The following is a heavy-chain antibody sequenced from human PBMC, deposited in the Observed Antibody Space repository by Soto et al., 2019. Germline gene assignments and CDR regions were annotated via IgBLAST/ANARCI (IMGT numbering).Heavy chain of an antibody. CDR2: IYSGGST. V-gene: IGHV3-53*01. D-gene: IGHD3-22*01. Sequence: EVQLVESGGGLIQPGGSLRLSCAASGFTVSSNYMSWVRQAPGKGLEWVSVIYSGGSTYYADSVKVRFTISRDNSKNTLYHQMNTLRAEDTAVYYCARNYYDSGGGFDYWGQGTLVTVSS. J-gene: IGHJ4*02. CDR3: ARNYYDSGGGFDY. CDR1: GFTVSSNY.